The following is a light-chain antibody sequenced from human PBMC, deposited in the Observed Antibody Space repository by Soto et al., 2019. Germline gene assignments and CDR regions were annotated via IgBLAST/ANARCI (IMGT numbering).Light chain of an antibody. CDR3: QHYNNWPHA. CDR1: QSVSNN. J-gene: IGKJ2*01. Sequence: EIVMTQSPATLSVSPGERATLSCRASQSVSNNLAWYQQKPGRAPRLLIYGASTRAAGIPAKFSGSGSGTEFTLSISSLQSEDFAVYYCQHYNNWPHAFGQGTKLEIK. CDR2: GAS. V-gene: IGKV3-15*01.